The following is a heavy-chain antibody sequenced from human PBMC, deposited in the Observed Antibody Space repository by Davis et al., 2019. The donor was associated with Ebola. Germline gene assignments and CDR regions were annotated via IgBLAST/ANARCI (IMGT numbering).Heavy chain of an antibody. V-gene: IGHV3-23*01. Sequence: GGSLRLSCAASGFTFSSYGMSWVRQAPGKGLEWVSASGRTDKTYYADSVKGRFTISRDKSKNTVYLQMNSLRAEDTAVYYCAKEIGGSGWYSIDYWGQGTLVTVSS. J-gene: IGHJ4*02. CDR1: GFTFSSYG. D-gene: IGHD6-19*01. CDR3: AKEIGGSGWYSIDY. CDR2: SGRTDKT.